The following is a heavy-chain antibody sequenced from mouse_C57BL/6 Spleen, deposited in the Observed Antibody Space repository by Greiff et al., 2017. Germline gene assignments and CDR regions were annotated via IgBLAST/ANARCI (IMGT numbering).Heavy chain of an antibody. D-gene: IGHD2-5*01. CDR3: TREGYYSKWIFAY. J-gene: IGHJ3*01. CDR1: GFTFSSYA. V-gene: IGHV5-9-1*02. CDR2: ISRGGDYI. Sequence: EVLLVASGEGLVKPGGSLKLSCAASGFTFSSYAMSWVRQTPEKRLEWVSYISRGGDYIYYADTVKGRFTISRDNARNTLYLQMSSLKSEDTAMYYCTREGYYSKWIFAYWGQGTLVTVAA.